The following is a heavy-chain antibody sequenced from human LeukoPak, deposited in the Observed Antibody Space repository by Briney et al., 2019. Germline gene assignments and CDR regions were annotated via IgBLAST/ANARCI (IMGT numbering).Heavy chain of an antibody. Sequence: GGSLRLSCAASGFTFSSYAMSWVRQAPGKGLEWVSAISGSGGSTYYADSVKGRFTISRDNSKNTLYLQMNSLRAEAPAVYYCAEDVGIGGYGDYVGSFDSWGQGTMVTVSS. V-gene: IGHV3-23*01. CDR3: AEDVGIGGYGDYVGSFDS. CDR1: GFTFSSYA. CDR2: ISGSGGST. D-gene: IGHD4-17*01. J-gene: IGHJ3*02.